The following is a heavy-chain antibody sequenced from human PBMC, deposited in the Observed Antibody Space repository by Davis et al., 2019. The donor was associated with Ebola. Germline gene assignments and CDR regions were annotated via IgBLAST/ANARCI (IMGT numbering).Heavy chain of an antibody. D-gene: IGHD3-10*01. CDR1: GYTFTSYG. CDR2: TIPKFNLA. CDR3: ARLYGSGTTIDY. J-gene: IGHJ4*02. Sequence: SVKVSCKASGYTFTSYGITWVRQAPGQGLEWMGGTIPKFNLAQYAQKFQGRVTITADESTSTAYMEMSRLTAEDTAVYYCARLYGSGTTIDYWGQGTLVTVSS. V-gene: IGHV1-69*13.